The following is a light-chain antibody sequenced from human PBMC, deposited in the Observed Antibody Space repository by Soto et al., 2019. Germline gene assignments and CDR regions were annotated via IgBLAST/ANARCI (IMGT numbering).Light chain of an antibody. V-gene: IGKV1-5*03. CDR1: QTISSW. Sequence: DIQMTQSPSTLSGSVGDRVTITCRASQTISSWLAWYQQKPGKAPKLLIYKASTLKSGVPSRFSGSGSGTEFNLTISCLQPDDFATYYCQHYNTYSEAFGQGTKVELQ. J-gene: IGKJ1*01. CDR3: QHYNTYSEA. CDR2: KAS.